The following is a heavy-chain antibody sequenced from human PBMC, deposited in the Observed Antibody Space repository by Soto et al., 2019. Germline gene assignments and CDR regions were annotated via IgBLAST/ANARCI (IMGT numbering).Heavy chain of an antibody. CDR2: INHSGTT. CDR3: ARGWRFDP. CDR1: GGSFSGSQ. Sequence: PSETLSLTCGVYGGSFSGSQCNWIRQATGQGLDWIGEINHSGTTKYNPSLKSRINLSVDTSKNQFFLKMFSVTAADTAIYYCARGWRFDPWGQGTQVTVSS. V-gene: IGHV4-34*01. J-gene: IGHJ5*02. D-gene: IGHD1-1*01.